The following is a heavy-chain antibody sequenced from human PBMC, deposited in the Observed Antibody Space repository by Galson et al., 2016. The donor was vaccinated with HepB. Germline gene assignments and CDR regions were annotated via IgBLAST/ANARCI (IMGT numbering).Heavy chain of an antibody. Sequence: ETLSLTCTVSGGSISDYYWTWVRQPPGKGLEWIGYISYSGSTNYNPSLKSRGTISVDTSKNQFSLKLNSVTSADTAVYYCARTYRGAYYCFVYYLDVWVQGTTATFSS. CDR3: ARTYRGAYYCFVYYLDV. CDR2: ISYSGST. J-gene: IGHJ6*03. V-gene: IGHV4-59*01. D-gene: IGHD1-26*01. CDR1: GGSISDYY.